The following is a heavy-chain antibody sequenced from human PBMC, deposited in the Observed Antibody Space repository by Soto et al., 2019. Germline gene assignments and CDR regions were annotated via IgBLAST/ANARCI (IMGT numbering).Heavy chain of an antibody. J-gene: IGHJ5*01. Sequence: PSEPLSSPLHLFGSPTMTSSWSWFGQPPGKGLEWIGYISKSGTTNYNTSPKSRVTISFDASKNEISLQARSATAADAAGYYCAGDLKEYCSDGKCHWFDPWGQGTLVTVSS. V-gene: IGHV4-59*01. D-gene: IGHD2-15*01. CDR1: GSPTMTSS. CDR3: AGDLKEYCSDGKCHWFDP. CDR2: ISKSGTT.